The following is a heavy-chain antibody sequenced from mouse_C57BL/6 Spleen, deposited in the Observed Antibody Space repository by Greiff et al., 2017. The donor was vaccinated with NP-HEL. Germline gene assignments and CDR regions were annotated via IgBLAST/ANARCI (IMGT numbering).Heavy chain of an antibody. CDR2: IHPNSGST. CDR1: GYTFTSYW. V-gene: IGHV1-64*01. CDR3: ARFTTVVSYFDV. D-gene: IGHD1-1*01. J-gene: IGHJ1*03. Sequence: VQLQQPGAELVKPGASVKLSCKASGYTFTSYWMHWVKQRPGQGLEWIGMIHPNSGSTNYNEKFKSKATLTVDKSSSTAYMQLSSLTSEDSAVYYCARFTTVVSYFDVWGTGTTVTVSS.